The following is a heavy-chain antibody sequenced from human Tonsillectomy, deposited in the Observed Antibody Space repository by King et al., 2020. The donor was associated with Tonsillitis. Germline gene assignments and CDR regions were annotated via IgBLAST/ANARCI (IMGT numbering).Heavy chain of an antibody. CDR1: GFSLNTSGTC. D-gene: IGHD3-10*01. Sequence: VTLKESGPALVKPTQTLTLTCTFSGFSLNTSGTCVSWIRQPPGKALEWLARIDWDDDSTSLKTRLTISKDTSKHQVVLTMTNMDPVDTATYYCARTQTYYYGSGNDYWGQGTLVTVSS. V-gene: IGHV2-70*04. CDR3: ARTQTYYYGSGNDY. J-gene: IGHJ4*02. CDR2: IDWDD.